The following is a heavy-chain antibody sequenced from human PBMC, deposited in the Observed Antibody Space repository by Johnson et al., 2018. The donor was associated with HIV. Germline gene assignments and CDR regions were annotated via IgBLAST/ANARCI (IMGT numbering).Heavy chain of an antibody. V-gene: IGHV3-7*05. D-gene: IGHD1-20*01. J-gene: IGHJ3*02. Sequence: VQLVESGGGLVQPGGSLRLSCAASGFTFSSYWMSWVRQAPGKGLEWVANIKQDGSEKYYVDSVKGRFTISRDNAKNSLYLPMNSLRAEDTAVYYCARVRPYNWNDVHAFDIWGQGTMVTVSS. CDR2: IKQDGSEK. CDR1: GFTFSSYW. CDR3: ARVRPYNWNDVHAFDI.